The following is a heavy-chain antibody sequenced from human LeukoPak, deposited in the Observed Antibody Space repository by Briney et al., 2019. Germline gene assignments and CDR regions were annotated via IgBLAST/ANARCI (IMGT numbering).Heavy chain of an antibody. D-gene: IGHD3-16*01. Sequence: ASVKASCKVSGYTLTELSMHWVRQAPGKGLEWMGGFDPEDGETIYAQKFQGRVTMTEDTSTDTAYMELSSLRSEDTAVYYCATDLGGVSAFDIWGQGTMVTVSS. CDR3: ATDLGGVSAFDI. J-gene: IGHJ3*02. CDR2: FDPEDGET. V-gene: IGHV1-24*01. CDR1: GYTLTELS.